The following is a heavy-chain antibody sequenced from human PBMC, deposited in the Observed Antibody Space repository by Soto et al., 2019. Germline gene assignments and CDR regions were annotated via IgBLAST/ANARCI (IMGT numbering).Heavy chain of an antibody. V-gene: IGHV4-30-2*01. CDR1: GGSISSGDYS. CDR2: IYYGGST. D-gene: IGHD3-22*01. J-gene: IGHJ4*02. CDR3: ARVRREHDNSGPVDY. Sequence: QLQLQESGSGLVKPSQTLSLTCAVSGGSISSGDYSWNWIQQPPGKGLEWIGYIYYGGSTYYNPSLQSRGTMSLDRSRNQFSLKLNSVTAADTAVYYCARVRREHDNSGPVDYWGQGTLVTVSS.